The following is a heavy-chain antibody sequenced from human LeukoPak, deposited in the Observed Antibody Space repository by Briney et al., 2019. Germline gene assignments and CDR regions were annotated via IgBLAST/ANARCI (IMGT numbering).Heavy chain of an antibody. D-gene: IGHD4-17*01. Sequence: GATVKVSCKTSGGTFGNFAFSWVRQAPGQGLEWMGRIIHCLGTANYAQKFQGRVTITADKSPSTAYMELSSLRAEDTAVYYCARDDLTVTTGGGTYWGQGTLVTVSS. CDR3: ARDDLTVTTGGGTY. CDR1: GGTFGNFA. J-gene: IGHJ4*02. CDR2: IIHCLGTA. V-gene: IGHV1-69*04.